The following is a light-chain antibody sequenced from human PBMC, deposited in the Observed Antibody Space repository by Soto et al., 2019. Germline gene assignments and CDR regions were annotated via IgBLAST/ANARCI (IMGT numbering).Light chain of an antibody. V-gene: IGLV1-51*01. CDR1: SSNIGGNS. CDR3: GSWDSSLSAYV. J-gene: IGLJ1*01. CDR2: DDD. Sequence: QSVLTQPPSVSAAQGQMVTISCSGSSSNIGGNSVSWYQQLPGTAPKLLIYDDDKRPSGIPDRFSGSKSGTSATLGITGFQTGDEADYYCGSWDSSLSAYVFGTGTKVTVL.